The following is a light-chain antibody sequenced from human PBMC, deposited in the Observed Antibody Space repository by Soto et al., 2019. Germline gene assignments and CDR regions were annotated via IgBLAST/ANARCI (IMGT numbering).Light chain of an antibody. CDR3: EQYNSYPVT. CDR1: QSISSW. Sequence: DIQMTQSPSTLSASVGDRVTITCRASQSISSWLAWYQQKPGKAPKLLIYDASSLESGVTSRFSGSGSVTEFTLTISSLQPDDFATYYCEQYNSYPVTFGKGTKVEIK. CDR2: DAS. J-gene: IGKJ1*01. V-gene: IGKV1-5*01.